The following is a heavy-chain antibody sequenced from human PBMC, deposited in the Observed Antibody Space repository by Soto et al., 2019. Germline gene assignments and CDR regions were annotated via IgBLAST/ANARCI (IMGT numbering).Heavy chain of an antibody. Sequence: ASVKVSCKASGYTFTSYYMHWVRQAPGQGLEWMGIINPSGGSTSYAQKFQGRVTMTRDTSTSTVYMELSSLRSEDTAVYYCARDGEYYDILTGYYPSIWFDPWGQGTLVTVSS. J-gene: IGHJ5*02. D-gene: IGHD3-9*01. V-gene: IGHV1-46*03. CDR3: ARDGEYYDILTGYYPSIWFDP. CDR1: GYTFTSYY. CDR2: INPSGGST.